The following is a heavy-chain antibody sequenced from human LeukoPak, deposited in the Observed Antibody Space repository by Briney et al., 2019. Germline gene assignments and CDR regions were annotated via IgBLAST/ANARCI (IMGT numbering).Heavy chain of an antibody. V-gene: IGHV4-59*01. CDR2: IYYSGST. J-gene: IGHJ5*02. CDR3: ARGYSYGAYWFDP. Sequence: SETLSLTCTVSGASFSSYYWSWVRQPPGKGLEWIGDIYYSGSTNYNPSLKSRVTISVDTSKNQFSLNLSSVTAADTAVYYCARGYSYGAYWFDPLGQGTLVTVSS. D-gene: IGHD5-18*01. CDR1: GASFSSYY.